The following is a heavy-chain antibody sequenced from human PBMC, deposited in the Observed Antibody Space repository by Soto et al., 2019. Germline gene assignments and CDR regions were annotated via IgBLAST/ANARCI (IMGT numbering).Heavy chain of an antibody. CDR1: GEPFSNYG. V-gene: IGHV1-8*01. CDR2: MNPNSGNT. J-gene: IGHJ6*02. Sequence: QVQLVQSGGEVKKPGASVKVSCKASGEPFSNYGIKWVRQATGQGLEWMGWMNPNSGNTGSARKFQGRVTMTRNTSISTAYMELSSLRSEDTAVYYCARGRNGMDVWGQGTTVTVSS. CDR3: ARGRNGMDV.